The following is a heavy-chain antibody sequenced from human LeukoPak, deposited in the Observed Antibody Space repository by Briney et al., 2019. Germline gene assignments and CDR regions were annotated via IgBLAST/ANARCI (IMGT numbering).Heavy chain of an antibody. CDR1: GGSFSGYY. D-gene: IGHD2-21*01. V-gene: IGHV4-34*01. CDR2: INHSGST. Sequence: SSETLSLTCAVYGGSFSGYYWSWIRQPPGKGLEWIGEINHSGSTNYNPSLKSRVTISVDTSKNQFSLKLSSVTAADTAVYYCARGHRIAEAFDIWGQGTMVAVSS. J-gene: IGHJ3*02. CDR3: ARGHRIAEAFDI.